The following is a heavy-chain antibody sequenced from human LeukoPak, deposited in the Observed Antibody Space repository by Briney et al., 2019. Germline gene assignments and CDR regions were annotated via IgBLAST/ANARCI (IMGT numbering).Heavy chain of an antibody. D-gene: IGHD5-18*01. J-gene: IGHJ4*02. CDR1: GYSFTSYW. CDR3: ASTRGYSYGYPRYYFDY. Sequence: GGSLRLSCKGSGYSFTSYWIGWVRQMPGKGLEWMGIIYPGDSDTRYSPSFQGQVTISADKSISTAYLQWSSLKASDTAMYYCASTRGYSYGYPRYYFDYWGQGTLVTVSS. CDR2: IYPGDSDT. V-gene: IGHV5-51*01.